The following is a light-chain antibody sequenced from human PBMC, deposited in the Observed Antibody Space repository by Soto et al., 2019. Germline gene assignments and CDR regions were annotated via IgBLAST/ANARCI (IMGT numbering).Light chain of an antibody. V-gene: IGLV1-44*01. CDR1: SSNIGSGS. Sequence: SGLTQPPSASGTPGQRVTISCSGTSSNIGSGSVNWYQQLPGTAPKLLIYNNDQWPSGVPDRFSGSKSGTSASLDISGLQSEDEDDYSCASWDVSLNGLYVFGTGTKVTXL. CDR3: ASWDVSLNGLYV. CDR2: NND. J-gene: IGLJ1*01.